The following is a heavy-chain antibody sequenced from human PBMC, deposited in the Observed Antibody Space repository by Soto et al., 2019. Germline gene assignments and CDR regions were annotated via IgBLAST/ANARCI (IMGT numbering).Heavy chain of an antibody. CDR3: ARDPGGSSWPTFDY. D-gene: IGHD6-13*01. Sequence: PSETLSLTCTVCGGSISSYYWSWIRQPAGKGLEWIGRIYTSGSTNYNPSLKSRVTMSVDTSKNQFSLKLSSVTAADTAVYYCARDPGGSSWPTFDYWGQGTLVTVSS. J-gene: IGHJ4*02. CDR2: IYTSGST. CDR1: GGSISSYY. V-gene: IGHV4-4*07.